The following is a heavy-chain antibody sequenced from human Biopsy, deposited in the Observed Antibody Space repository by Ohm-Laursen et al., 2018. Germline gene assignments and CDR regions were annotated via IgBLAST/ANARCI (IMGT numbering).Heavy chain of an antibody. Sequence: SDTLSLTCTVSGGSISSYYWSWIRKPPGKGLEWIGYIYYTGSTNYNPSIKSRLTISLDTSMNHLSLGLTFVTAADTAVYYCARHAPSYSGSYWRYFDLWGRGTLVTVSS. J-gene: IGHJ2*01. D-gene: IGHD1-26*01. V-gene: IGHV4-59*08. CDR2: IYYTGST. CDR3: ARHAPSYSGSYWRYFDL. CDR1: GGSISSYY.